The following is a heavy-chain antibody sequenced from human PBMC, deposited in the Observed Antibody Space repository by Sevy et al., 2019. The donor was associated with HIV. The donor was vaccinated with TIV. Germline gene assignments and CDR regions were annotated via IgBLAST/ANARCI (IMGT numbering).Heavy chain of an antibody. CDR3: AKDRVVLYPPDQGSFDI. CDR1: GFTFNKHG. D-gene: IGHD2-8*02. J-gene: IGHJ3*02. CDR2: ISGSGGSA. V-gene: IGHV3-23*01. Sequence: GGSLRLSCAASGFTFNKHGMNWVRQAPGKGLEWVSSISGSGGSAYYADSVKGRFTVSRDNSKDTLFLQMNGLRAEDTAVCYCAKDRVVLYPPDQGSFDIWGQGTMVTVSS.